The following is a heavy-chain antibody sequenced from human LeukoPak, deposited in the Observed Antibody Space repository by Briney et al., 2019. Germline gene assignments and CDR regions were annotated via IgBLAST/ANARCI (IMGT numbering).Heavy chain of an antibody. CDR3: ARGHTAMVPTNFDY. CDR1: GYTFTSYD. D-gene: IGHD5-18*01. J-gene: IGHJ4*02. Sequence: ASVKVSCKASGYTFTSYDIKWMRQATGQGLEWMGWMNPNSGNTGYAQKFQGRVTMTRNTSISTAYMELSSLRSEDTAVYYCARGHTAMVPTNFDYWGQGTLVTVSS. CDR2: MNPNSGNT. V-gene: IGHV1-8*01.